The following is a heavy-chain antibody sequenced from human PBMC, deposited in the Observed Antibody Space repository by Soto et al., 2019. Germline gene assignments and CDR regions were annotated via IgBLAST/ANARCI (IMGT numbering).Heavy chain of an antibody. J-gene: IGHJ4*02. CDR1: GFIFAAFT. Sequence: EVQLVESGGTVIKPGGPLRLSWAASGFIFAAFTRLWVLLLPGKGLQWVSYINWDGRITMYADSVKGRFTISRDNTNSHLYLQMNSLGSDDTALYYCAKDEGAAVESPGDWGQGTLVTVSS. D-gene: IGHD6-13*01. CDR3: AKDEGAAVESPGD. CDR2: INWDGRIT. V-gene: IGHV3-43*01.